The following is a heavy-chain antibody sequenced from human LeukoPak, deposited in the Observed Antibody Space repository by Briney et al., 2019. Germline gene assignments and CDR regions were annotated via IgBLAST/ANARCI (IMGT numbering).Heavy chain of an antibody. CDR3: ASRRRFVLTGYYRTGDGYTNHPFDY. J-gene: IGHJ4*02. CDR2: INHSGST. D-gene: IGHD3-9*01. CDR1: GGSFSGYY. V-gene: IGHV4-34*01. Sequence: SETLSLTCAVYGGSFSGYYWSWIRQPPGKGLEGSREINHSGSTNYNPSLKSRVTISVDTSKNQFSLKLSSVTAADTAVYYCASRRRFVLTGYYRTGDGYTNHPFDYWGQGTLVTVSS.